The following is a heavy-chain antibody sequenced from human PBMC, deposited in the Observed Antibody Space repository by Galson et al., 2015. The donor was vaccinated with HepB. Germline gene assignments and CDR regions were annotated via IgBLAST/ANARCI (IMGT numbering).Heavy chain of an antibody. J-gene: IGHJ4*02. D-gene: IGHD2-15*01. V-gene: IGHV2-5*01. CDR1: GFSLSTSGVG. CDR2: IYWNDDK. Sequence: PALVKPTQTLTLTCTFSGFSLSTSGVGVGWIRQPPGKALEWLALIYWNDDKRYSPSLKSRLTITKDTSKNQVVLTMANMDPVDTATYYCAHSRKGYGCFDYWGQGTLVTVSS. CDR3: AHSRKGYGCFDY.